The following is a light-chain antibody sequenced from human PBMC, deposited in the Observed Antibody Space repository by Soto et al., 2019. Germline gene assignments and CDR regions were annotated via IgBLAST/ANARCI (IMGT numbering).Light chain of an antibody. CDR2: GAS. V-gene: IGKV1-27*01. J-gene: IGKJ4*01. CDR3: QKYNGVPLT. Sequence: DHQMTQSPSSLSASVGHRVTITCRAGQDIRNYVAWYQQKPGKVPNLLITGASTLQSGVPSRFSGSGSGTNFSLTISSLQPEDIATYYCQKYNGVPLTFGGGTKVEIK. CDR1: QDIRNY.